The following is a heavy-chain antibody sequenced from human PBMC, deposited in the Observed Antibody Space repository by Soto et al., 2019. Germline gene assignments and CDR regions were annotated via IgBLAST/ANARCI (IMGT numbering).Heavy chain of an antibody. Sequence: ASVKVSCKASNYTFTSYAISWVRQAPGQGLEWMAWINPNNDNTIYAPKFQGRVTMTTDTSTGTAYMELRSLRSDDTAVYFCVRDSTDCSGGICYSGVKAFDVWGQGTMVTVSS. D-gene: IGHD2-15*01. J-gene: IGHJ3*01. CDR2: INPNNDNT. V-gene: IGHV1-18*01. CDR3: VRDSTDCSGGICYSGVKAFDV. CDR1: NYTFTSYA.